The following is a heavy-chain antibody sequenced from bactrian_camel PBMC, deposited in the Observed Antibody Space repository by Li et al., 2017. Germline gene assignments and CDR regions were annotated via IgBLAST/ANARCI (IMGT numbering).Heavy chain of an antibody. CDR1: GFAFDQYS. J-gene: IGHJ4*01. V-gene: IGHV3S1*01. CDR2: ISSGGSNT. D-gene: IGHD4*01. Sequence: HVQLVESGGGSVQAGGSLRLSCTASGFAFDQYSMNWVRGIPGKELEWLGSISSGGSNTFYARAVRGRFFITRDNSQNKTYLRLTSLTSEDTAMYYCTKARQPKMMTDYERTAPVLSQGTQVTVS.